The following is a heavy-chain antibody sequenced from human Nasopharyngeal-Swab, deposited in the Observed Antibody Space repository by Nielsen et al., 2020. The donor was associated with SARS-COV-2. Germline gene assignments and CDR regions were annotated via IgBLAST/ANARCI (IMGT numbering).Heavy chain of an antibody. CDR2: TYYRSKWYN. J-gene: IGHJ4*02. CDR1: GDSVSSNSAA. D-gene: IGHD3-10*01. Sequence: SQTLSLTCAISGDSVSSNSAAWNWIRQSPSRGLEWLGRTYYRSKWYNDYAVSVKSRITINPGTSKNQFSLKLSSVTAADTAVYYCARDDGPDYYGSGSPDYWGQGTLVTVSS. V-gene: IGHV6-1*01. CDR3: ARDDGPDYYGSGSPDY.